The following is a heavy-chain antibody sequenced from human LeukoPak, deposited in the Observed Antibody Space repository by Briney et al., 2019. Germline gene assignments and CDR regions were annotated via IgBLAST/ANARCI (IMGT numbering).Heavy chain of an antibody. Sequence: GGSLRLSCAASGFTFSNYEMNWVRQAPGKGLEWVSYISSSGSTIYYADSVQGRFTISRDNSKNTLYLQMSSLRAEDTAVYYCAKSPKTGFLFDYWGKGTLVTVSS. CDR2: ISSSGSTI. D-gene: IGHD1-1*01. CDR1: GFTFSNYE. J-gene: IGHJ4*02. CDR3: AKSPKTGFLFDY. V-gene: IGHV3-48*03.